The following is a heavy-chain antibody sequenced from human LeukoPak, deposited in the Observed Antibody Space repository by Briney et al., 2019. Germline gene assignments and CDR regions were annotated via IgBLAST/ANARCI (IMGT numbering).Heavy chain of an antibody. CDR3: ARGVAVAGYFDC. V-gene: IGHV3-21*01. J-gene: IGHJ4*02. Sequence: PGGSLRLSCAASGFTFSSYAMSWVRQAPGKGLEWVSSISGRTTYIYYADSVKGRFTISRDNAKNSLYLQMNSLRADDTAVYYCARGVAVAGYFDCWGQGTLVTVSS. CDR1: GFTFSSYA. CDR2: ISGRTTYI. D-gene: IGHD6-19*01.